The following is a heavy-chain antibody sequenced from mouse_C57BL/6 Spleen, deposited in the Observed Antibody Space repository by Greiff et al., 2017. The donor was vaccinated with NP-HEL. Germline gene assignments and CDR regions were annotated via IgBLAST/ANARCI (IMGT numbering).Heavy chain of an antibody. V-gene: IGHV7-3*01. CDR2: IRNKANGYTT. CDR1: GFTFTDYY. CDR3: ARSPYDFDY. J-gene: IGHJ2*01. Sequence: EVKLVESGGGLVQPGGSLSLSCAASGFTFTDYYMSWVRQPPGKALEWLGFIRNKANGYTTEYSASVKGRFTISRDNSQSILYLQMNALRAEDSATYYCARSPYDFDYWGQGTTLTVSS.